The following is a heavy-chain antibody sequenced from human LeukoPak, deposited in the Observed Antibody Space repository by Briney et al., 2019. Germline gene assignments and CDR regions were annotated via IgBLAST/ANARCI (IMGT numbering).Heavy chain of an antibody. Sequence: ASVKVSCKASGHTFTSYGIIWVRQAPGQGLEWMGWISGYNANTNYAQKLQGRVTMTTDTSTSTAYMELRSLRSDDTAVYYCATAVAGSAQFDYWGQGTLVTVSS. J-gene: IGHJ4*02. CDR1: GHTFTSYG. CDR3: ATAVAGSAQFDY. V-gene: IGHV1-18*01. CDR2: ISGYNANT. D-gene: IGHD6-19*01.